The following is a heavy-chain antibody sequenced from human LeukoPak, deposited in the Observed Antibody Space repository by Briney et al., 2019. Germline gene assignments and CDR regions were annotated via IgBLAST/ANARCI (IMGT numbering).Heavy chain of an antibody. CDR1: GGTFSSYA. CDR3: VAGYCSSTSCYDPSPVDP. Sequence: GASVTVSCKASGGTFSSYAISWVRQAPGQWREGMGGLIPIFGTANYAQKFQGGVTITADESTSTAYMELSSPRSEATAVYYCVAGYCSSTSCYDPSPVDPWGQGTLVTVSS. CDR2: LIPIFGTA. D-gene: IGHD2-2*01. V-gene: IGHV1-69*13. J-gene: IGHJ5*02.